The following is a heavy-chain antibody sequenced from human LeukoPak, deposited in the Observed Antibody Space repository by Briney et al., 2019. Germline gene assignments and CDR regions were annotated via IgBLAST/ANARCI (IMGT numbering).Heavy chain of an antibody. CDR2: VSTDGSST. Sequence: PGGSLRLSCVVSGFTFSDYYMHWVRQAPGKGPVWVARVSTDGSSTNYADFAKGRFTTSRDNAKNALYLQINSLTPEDTAVYYCARRTIAVVTGDFWGQGTLVTVSS. J-gene: IGHJ4*02. CDR3: ARRTIAVVTGDF. CDR1: GFTFSDYY. D-gene: IGHD2-21*02. V-gene: IGHV3-74*01.